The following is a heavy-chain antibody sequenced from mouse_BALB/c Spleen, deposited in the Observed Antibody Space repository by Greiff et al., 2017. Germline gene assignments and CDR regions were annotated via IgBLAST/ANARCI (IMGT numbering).Heavy chain of an antibody. CDR2: IDPANGNT. J-gene: IGHJ3*01. Sequence: EVQLHQSGAELVKPGASVKLSCTASGFNIKDTYMHWVKQRPEQGLEWIGRIDPANGNTKYDPKFQGKATITADTSSNTAYLQLSSLTSEDTAVYYCARGDDGYTWFAYWGQGTLVTVSA. CDR3: ARGDDGYTWFAY. D-gene: IGHD2-3*01. CDR1: GFNIKDTY. V-gene: IGHV14-3*02.